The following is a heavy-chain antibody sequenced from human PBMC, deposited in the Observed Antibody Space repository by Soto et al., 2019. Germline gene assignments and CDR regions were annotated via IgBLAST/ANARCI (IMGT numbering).Heavy chain of an antibody. CDR1: GDSISTDY. D-gene: IGHD3-10*01. CDR3: ARLFEKITMVRGAPGY. Sequence: KLPETLSLTCSVSGDSISTDYWSWIRQSPGKGLEWIGFIYYGGSTNYNPSLKSRVTISVDNSKNTLYLQMNSLRAEDTAVYYCARLFEKITMVRGAPGYWGQGTLVTVSS. J-gene: IGHJ4*02. V-gene: IGHV4-59*01. CDR2: IYYGGST.